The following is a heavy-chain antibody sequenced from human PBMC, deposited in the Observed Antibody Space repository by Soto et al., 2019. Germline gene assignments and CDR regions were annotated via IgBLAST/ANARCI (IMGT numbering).Heavy chain of an antibody. Sequence: QVQLQESGPGLVNPSGTLSLTCAVSGGSITSNWWSWVRQPPGKGLEWIGEIHHSGSFNYNPSLRSRVTISIDKSKTQLSLTLTSVTAADTAVHYCVRNDWYRFDPGGQGTLVTVSS. CDR1: GGSITSNW. V-gene: IGHV4-4*02. D-gene: IGHD3-9*01. J-gene: IGHJ5*02. CDR2: IHHSGSF. CDR3: VRNDWYRFDP.